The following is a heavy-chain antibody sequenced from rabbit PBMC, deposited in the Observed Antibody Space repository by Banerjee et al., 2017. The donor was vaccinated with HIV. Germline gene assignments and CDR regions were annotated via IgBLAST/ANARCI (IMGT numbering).Heavy chain of an antibody. V-gene: IGHV1S45*01. CDR2: MHADSVGST. D-gene: IGHD4-1*01. Sequence: QEQLVESGGGLVQPEGSLTLTCTASGFDFSSYGVSWVRQAPGKGLEWIACMHADSVGSTYYASWAKGPFTISKTSSTTVTLQMTSLTAADTATYFCARDLAGVIGWNFNLWGPGTLVTVS. CDR3: ARDLAGVIGWNFNL. J-gene: IGHJ4*01. CDR1: GFDFSSYG.